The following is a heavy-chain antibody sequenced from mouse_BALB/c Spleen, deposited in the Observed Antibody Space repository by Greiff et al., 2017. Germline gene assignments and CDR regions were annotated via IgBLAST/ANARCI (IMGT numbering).Heavy chain of an antibody. D-gene: IGHD2-1*01. V-gene: IGHV5-9*03. Sequence: EVQVVESGGGLVKPGGSLKLSCAASGFTFSSYTMSWVRQTPEKRLEWVATISSGGGNTYYPDSVKGRFTISRDNAKNNLYLQMSSLRSEDTALYYCASGGYGNYVGYWGQGTTVTVSS. CDR3: ASGGYGNYVGY. CDR1: GFTFSSYT. J-gene: IGHJ2*01. CDR2: ISSGGGNT.